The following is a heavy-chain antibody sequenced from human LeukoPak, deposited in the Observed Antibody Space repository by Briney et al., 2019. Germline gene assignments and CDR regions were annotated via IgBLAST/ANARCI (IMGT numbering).Heavy chain of an antibody. V-gene: IGHV3-21*01. CDR3: ARKILRYFDWFQNPYYYFDY. Sequence: PGGSLRLSCAASGFTFSSYSMNWVRQAPGKGLEWVSSISSSSSYIYYADSVKGRFTISRDNAKNSLYLQMNSLRAEDTAVYYCARKILRYFDWFQNPYYYFDYWGQGTLVTVSS. CDR2: ISSSSSYI. CDR1: GFTFSSYS. D-gene: IGHD3-9*01. J-gene: IGHJ4*02.